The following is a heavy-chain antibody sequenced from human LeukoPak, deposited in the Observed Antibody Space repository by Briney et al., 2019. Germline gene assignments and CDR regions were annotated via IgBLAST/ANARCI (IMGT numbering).Heavy chain of an antibody. V-gene: IGHV3-30-3*01. CDR2: ISYDGSNK. D-gene: IGHD2-15*01. J-gene: IGHJ1*01. Sequence: GGSLRLSCAASGFTFSSYAMHWVRQAPGKGLEWVAVISYDGSNKYYADSVKGRFTISRDNSKNTLYLQMNSLRAEDTAVYYCARDGAQYCSGGSCYRYFQHWGQGTLVTVSS. CDR1: GFTFSSYA. CDR3: ARDGAQYCSGGSCYRYFQH.